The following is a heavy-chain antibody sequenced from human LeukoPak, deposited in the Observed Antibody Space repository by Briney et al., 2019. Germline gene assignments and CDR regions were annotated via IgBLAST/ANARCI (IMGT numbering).Heavy chain of an antibody. V-gene: IGHV3-74*01. Sequence: PGGSLRLSCTASGFSFSSYWMHWVRQVPGKGLVWVSCLNSDGTRKSYADSVKGRFNISRDNAKNTLYLQMNSLRVEDTAVYYCARDTMIVHYWGQGTLVTVSS. D-gene: IGHD3-22*01. CDR1: GFSFSSYW. J-gene: IGHJ4*02. CDR2: LNSDGTRK. CDR3: ARDTMIVHY.